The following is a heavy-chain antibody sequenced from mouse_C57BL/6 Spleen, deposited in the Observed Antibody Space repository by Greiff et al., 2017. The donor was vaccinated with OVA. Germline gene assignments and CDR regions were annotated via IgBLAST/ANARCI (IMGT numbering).Heavy chain of an antibody. D-gene: IGHD3-2*02. V-gene: IGHV2-9-1*01. CDR3: ARSDSSGDDYFDY. Sequence: VQLQESGPGLVAPSQSLSLTCTVSGFSLTSYAISWVRQPPGQGLEWLGVIWTGGGTTYNSALKSSLSISKDNSKSQVFLKMNSLQTDDTARYYCARSDSSGDDYFDYWGQGTTLTVSA. CDR1: GFSLTSYA. CDR2: IWTGGGT. J-gene: IGHJ2*01.